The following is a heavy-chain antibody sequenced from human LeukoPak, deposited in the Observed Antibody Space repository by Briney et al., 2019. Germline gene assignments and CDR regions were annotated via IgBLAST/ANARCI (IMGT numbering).Heavy chain of an antibody. Sequence: SETLSLTCTVSGYSISSSYYWSWIRQPPGKGLEWIGYIYYSGSTNYNPSLKSRVTISVDTSKNQFSLKLSSVTAADTAVYYCARALELGWFDPWGQGTLVTVSS. V-gene: IGHV4-61*01. CDR2: IYYSGST. J-gene: IGHJ5*02. CDR3: ARALELGWFDP. CDR1: GYSISSSYY. D-gene: IGHD1-7*01.